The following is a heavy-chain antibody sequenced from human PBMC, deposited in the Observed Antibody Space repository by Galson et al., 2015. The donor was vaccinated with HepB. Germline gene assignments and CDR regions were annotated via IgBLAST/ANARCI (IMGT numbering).Heavy chain of an antibody. CDR3: AREGPPHELRVCRSTSCEKYLDY. D-gene: IGHD2-2*01. Sequence: SVKVSCKASGGTFSSYAISWVRQAPGQGLEWMGGIIPIFGTANYAQKFQGRVTITADESTSIAYMELSSLRSEDTAVYYCAREGPPHELRVCRSTSCEKYLDYWGQGTRGTVSA. V-gene: IGHV1-69*13. CDR1: GGTFSSYA. J-gene: IGHJ4*02. CDR2: IIPIFGTA.